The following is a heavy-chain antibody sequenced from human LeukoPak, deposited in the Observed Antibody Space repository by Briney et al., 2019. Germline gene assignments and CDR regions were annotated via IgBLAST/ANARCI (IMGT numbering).Heavy chain of an antibody. Sequence: PRRSQRLSCEAPGFTFSSNYMSWVRQAPGKGLERLLVIHSGRRPSYADFVKRRFTLSRDNPKHTLHLQINSLRAADPAVYSSAAAVPYSGHATLVTASS. D-gene: IGHD6-13*01. CDR1: GFTFSSNY. J-gene: IGHJ4*01. V-gene: IGHV3-66*01. CDR2: IHSGRRP. CDR3: AAAVPY.